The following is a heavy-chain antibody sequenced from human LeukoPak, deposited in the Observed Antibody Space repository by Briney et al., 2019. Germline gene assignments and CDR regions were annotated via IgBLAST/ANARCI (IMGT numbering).Heavy chain of an antibody. V-gene: IGHV3-66*01. J-gene: IGHJ4*02. Sequence: GGSLRLSCAASGFTFSSNYMSWVRQAPGKGLEWVSVIYSGGSTYYADSVKGRFTISRDNSKNTLYLQMNSLRAEDTAVYYCARADYDILTGYYHFDYWGQGTLVTVSS. CDR3: ARADYDILTGYYHFDY. CDR1: GFTFSSNY. D-gene: IGHD3-9*01. CDR2: IYSGGST.